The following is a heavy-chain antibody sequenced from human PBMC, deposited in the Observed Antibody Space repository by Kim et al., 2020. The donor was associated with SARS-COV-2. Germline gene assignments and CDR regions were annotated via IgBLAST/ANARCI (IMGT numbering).Heavy chain of an antibody. Sequence: ASVKVSCQASGYTFNAYYMYWVRQAPGQGLEWMGWINPNSGGTHYAQKFQGRVTMTSDTSVSTAYMELSRLSSDDTALYYCARGDVIRYYYRGVDVWGQGTTLTVSS. V-gene: IGHV1-2*02. CDR3: ARGDVIRYYYRGVDV. J-gene: IGHJ6*02. CDR2: INPNSGGT. CDR1: GYTFNAYY.